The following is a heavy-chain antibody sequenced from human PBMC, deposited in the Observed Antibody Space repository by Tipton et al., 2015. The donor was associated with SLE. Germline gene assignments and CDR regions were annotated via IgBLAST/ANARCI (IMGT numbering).Heavy chain of an antibody. D-gene: IGHD3-10*01. Sequence: TLSLTCTVSGGSISSYYWSWIRQPPGKGLEWIGTIYYSGSTYYNPSLKSRVTISVDTSKNQFSLKLSSVTAADTAVYYCARRGGGYHRTTDYWGQGTLVTVSS. V-gene: IGHV4-59*12. J-gene: IGHJ4*02. CDR2: IYYSGST. CDR1: GGSISSYY. CDR3: ARRGGGYHRTTDY.